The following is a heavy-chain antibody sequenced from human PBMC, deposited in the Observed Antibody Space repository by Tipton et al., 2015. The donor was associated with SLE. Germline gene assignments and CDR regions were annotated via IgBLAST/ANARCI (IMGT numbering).Heavy chain of an antibody. D-gene: IGHD2-15*01. CDR2: ISYTGNT. CDR1: GASISTHY. V-gene: IGHV4-59*11. CDR3: AREDVGVMVEASFDI. Sequence: TLSLTCTVSGASISTHYWSWIRQPPGKGLEWIGYISYTGNTNYNPSLKSRVTISVETSKNQFTLKLSSVTAADTAVYYCAREDVGVMVEASFDIWGQGTVVTVSS. J-gene: IGHJ3*02.